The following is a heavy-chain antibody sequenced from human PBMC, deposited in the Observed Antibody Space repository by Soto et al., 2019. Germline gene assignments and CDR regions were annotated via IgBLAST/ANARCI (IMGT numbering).Heavy chain of an antibody. CDR2: FLASGGNT. Sequence: APVKVSCKASGYSFFSYYIHWVLQAPGQGLEWMGRFLASGGNTDYAQRFRGRVSMTRDTSSTNTVSLELTSLTSDDTAVYYCARGGATIFGVIDSWGQGTRVTVSS. CDR3: ARGGATIFGVIDS. D-gene: IGHD3-3*02. J-gene: IGHJ4*02. V-gene: IGHV1-46*01. CDR1: GYSFFSYY.